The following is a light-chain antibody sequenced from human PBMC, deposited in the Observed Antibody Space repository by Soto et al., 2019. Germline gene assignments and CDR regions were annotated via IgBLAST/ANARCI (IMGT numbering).Light chain of an antibody. CDR2: DAS. J-gene: IGKJ4*01. V-gene: IGKV3-11*01. CDR1: QSVSSY. Sequence: EIVLTQSPATLSLSPGERATLSCRASQSVSSYLAWYQQKPGQAPRLLIYDASNRATGIPARFSGGGSGTDFTLNISSLEPEDFAVYYCQQRSNLLTFGGGTKVEIK. CDR3: QQRSNLLT.